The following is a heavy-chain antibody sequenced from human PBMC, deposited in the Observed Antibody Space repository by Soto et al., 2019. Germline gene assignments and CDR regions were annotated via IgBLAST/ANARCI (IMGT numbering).Heavy chain of an antibody. CDR2: IKPDGSEN. J-gene: IGHJ4*02. Sequence: EVPLVESGGGLVQPGGSQRLSCAASGFPFAIYWMSWVRQAPGKGLEWVATIKPDGSENFSVDSVRGRFTISRDNTRNSLYLQMNSLRAEDTAVYYCARGDNWLVDYGGQGALVTVSS. CDR3: ARGDNWLVDY. V-gene: IGHV3-7*01. D-gene: IGHD1-1*01. CDR1: GFPFAIYW.